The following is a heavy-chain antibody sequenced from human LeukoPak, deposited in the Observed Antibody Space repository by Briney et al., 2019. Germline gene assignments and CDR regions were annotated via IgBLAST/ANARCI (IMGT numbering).Heavy chain of an antibody. Sequence: ASVKVSCKASGYTFPSYGISWVRQAPGQGLDWMGWISAYNGNTHYVQKLQGRVTMNTDTSTSTASMAVNGLRSGGADVYYCARQGVRRGYRWYFDLWGRGTLVTVSS. V-gene: IGHV1-18*01. CDR1: GYTFPSYG. CDR3: ARQGVRRGYRWYFDL. CDR2: ISAYNGNT. D-gene: IGHD5-18*01. J-gene: IGHJ2*01.